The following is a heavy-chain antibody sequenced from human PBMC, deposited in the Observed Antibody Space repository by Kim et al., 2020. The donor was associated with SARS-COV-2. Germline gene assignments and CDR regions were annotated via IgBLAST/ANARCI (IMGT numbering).Heavy chain of an antibody. J-gene: IGHJ4*02. CDR1: GFTFSSYG. V-gene: IGHV3-30*18. CDR2: ISYDGSNK. D-gene: IGHD6-19*01. CDR3: AKADSSETYIDY. Sequence: GGSLRLSCAASGFTFSSYGMHWVRQAPGKGLEWVAVISYDGSNKYYADSVKGRFTISRDNSKNTLYLQMNSLRAEDTAVYYCAKADSSETYIDYWGQGTLVTVSS.